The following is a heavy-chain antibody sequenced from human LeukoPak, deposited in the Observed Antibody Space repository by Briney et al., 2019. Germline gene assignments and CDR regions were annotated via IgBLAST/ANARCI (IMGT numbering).Heavy chain of an antibody. D-gene: IGHD4-17*01. V-gene: IGHV3-74*01. J-gene: IGHJ4*02. CDR1: GFTFSSYW. CDR3: ARDRAHDYGDRAAVAGSGY. CDR2: INSDGSST. Sequence: GGSLRLSCAASGFTFSSYWMHWVRQAPGKGLVWVSRINSDGSSTSYADSVKGRFTISRDNAKNTLNLQMNSLRAEDTAVYYCARDRAHDYGDRAAVAGSGYWGQGTLVTVSS.